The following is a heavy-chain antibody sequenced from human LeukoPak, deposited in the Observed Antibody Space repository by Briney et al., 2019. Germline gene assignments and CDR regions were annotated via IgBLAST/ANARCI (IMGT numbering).Heavy chain of an antibody. CDR3: ARDGEYGTGSYYRGCFDY. D-gene: IGHD3-10*01. CDR1: GYTFIDYY. CDR2: INSNSGGT. V-gene: IGHV1-2*02. Sequence: ASVKVSCKASGYTFIDYYIHWVRQAPGQGLEWMGWINSNSGGTSYAQKFQGRVTMTRDTSDSTAYMEVSWLTCDDTAVYYCARDGEYGTGSYYRGCFDYWGQGILVTVSS. J-gene: IGHJ4*02.